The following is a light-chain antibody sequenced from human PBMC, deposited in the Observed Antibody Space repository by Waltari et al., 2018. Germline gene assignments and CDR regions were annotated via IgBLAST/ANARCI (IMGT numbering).Light chain of an antibody. V-gene: IGLV2-14*01. Sequence: HSALTQPASVSGSPGQSISISCAGTNSAIDAPDLVSWYQKYPGKPPKLIIYEVKNRPSDISPRFSASKSGDTASLTISGLQAEDEAEYYCASYVNSFALVFGGGTKVSVL. CDR3: ASYVNSFALV. J-gene: IGLJ2*01. CDR2: EVK. CDR1: NSAIDAPDL.